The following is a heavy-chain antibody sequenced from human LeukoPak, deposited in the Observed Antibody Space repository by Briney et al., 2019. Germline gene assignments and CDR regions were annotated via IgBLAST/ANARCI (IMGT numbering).Heavy chain of an antibody. J-gene: IGHJ4*02. D-gene: IGHD2-2*02. CDR1: GYTFTSYD. CDR3: ARDSIGYCSSTSCYRFDY. CDR2: MNPNSGNT. V-gene: IGHV1-8*03. Sequence: ASVKVSCKASGYTFTSYDINWVRQATGQGLEWMGWMNPNSGNTGYAQKFQGRVTITRNTSISTAYMELSSLRSEDTAVYYCARDSIGYCSSTSCYRFDYWGQGTLVTVSS.